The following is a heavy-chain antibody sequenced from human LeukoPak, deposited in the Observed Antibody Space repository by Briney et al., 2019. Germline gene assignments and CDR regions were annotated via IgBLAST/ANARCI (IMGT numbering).Heavy chain of an antibody. J-gene: IGHJ4*02. CDR2: FYPEDGET. CDR3: ATQARGYFYY. CDR1: GYTLTELA. V-gene: IGHV1-24*01. Sequence: ASGKLSFKFSGYTLTELAMHWVRQAPGKGLEWMGGFYPEDGETIYAKKFQGRVTMTEDTSTDTAYMDLSSLGSEDTAVYYCATQARGYFYYWGQGNLVTVSS.